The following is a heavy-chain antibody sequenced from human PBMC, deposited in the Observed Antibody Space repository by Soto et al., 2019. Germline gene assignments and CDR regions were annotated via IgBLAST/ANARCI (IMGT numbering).Heavy chain of an antibody. CDR3: ARSYRPPGPVGYYYYYGMDV. Sequence: GGSLRLSCAASGFTFSSYDMHWVRQATGKGLEWVSAIGTAGDTYYPGSVKGRFTISRENAKNSLYLQMNSLRAGDTAVYYCARSYRPPGPVGYYYYYGMDVWGQGTTVTVSS. CDR2: IGTAGDT. CDR1: GFTFSSYD. V-gene: IGHV3-13*04. J-gene: IGHJ6*02. D-gene: IGHD1-26*01.